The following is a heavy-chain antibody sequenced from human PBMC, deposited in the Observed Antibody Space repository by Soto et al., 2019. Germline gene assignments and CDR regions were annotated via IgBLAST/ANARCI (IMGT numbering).Heavy chain of an antibody. J-gene: IGHJ4*02. CDR2: IYYSGST. CDR3: ATSPFGGVIDTFDY. D-gene: IGHD3-16*02. Sequence: SETLSLTCTVSGGSISSGGYYWSWIRQHPGKGLEWIGYIYYSGSTYYNPSLKSRVTISVDTSKNQFSLKLSSVTAADTAVYYCATSPFGGVIDTFDYWGQGTLVTVSS. V-gene: IGHV4-31*03. CDR1: GGSISSGGYY.